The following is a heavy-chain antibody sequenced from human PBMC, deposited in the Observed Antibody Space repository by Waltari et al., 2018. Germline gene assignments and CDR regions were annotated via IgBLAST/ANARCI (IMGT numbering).Heavy chain of an antibody. J-gene: IGHJ4*02. CDR1: GVPWKIHG. CDR3: PRDSTPMNRIWDAFDY. Sequence: EVQLVESGGGLVQTGGSWTLTGEGSGVPWKIHGRTWVRQAAGKGLEWVASPGCGETIYYEDSVMRRFTLSRDDSRGPTYLQMNSLSAEDTAVYYCPRDSTPMNRIWDAFDYWGQGTLVTVSS. CDR2: SPGCGETI. D-gene: IGHD3-16*01. V-gene: IGHV3-23*04.